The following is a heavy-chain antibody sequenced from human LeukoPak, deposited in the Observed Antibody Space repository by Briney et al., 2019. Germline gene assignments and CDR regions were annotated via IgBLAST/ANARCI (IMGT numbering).Heavy chain of an antibody. CDR2: ISYDGRNK. CDR3: ARSNVAGSVSYLYGMDV. D-gene: IGHD6-19*01. Sequence: PGGSLRLSCAASGFIFNRYGMHWVRQAPGKGLEWVAVISYDGRNKYYGDSVKGRWTISSDISKNTMYLQMDSLRPEDTAVYYCARSNVAGSVSYLYGMDVWGQGTTVTVSS. V-gene: IGHV3-30*03. CDR1: GFIFNRYG. J-gene: IGHJ6*02.